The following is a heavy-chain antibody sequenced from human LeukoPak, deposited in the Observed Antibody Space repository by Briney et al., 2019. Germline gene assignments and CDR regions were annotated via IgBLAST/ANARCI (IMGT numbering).Heavy chain of an antibody. CDR2: INHSGST. D-gene: IGHD3-16*02. CDR3: ARGPRVGTSYYFDY. J-gene: IGHJ4*02. CDR1: DGSFSGYY. Sequence: SETLSLTCADYDGSFSGYYWSWIRQPPGKGLEWIGEINHSGSTNYNPSLKSRVTISVDTSKNQFSLKLSSVTAADTAVYYCARGPRVGTSYYFDYWGQGTLVTVSS. V-gene: IGHV4-34*01.